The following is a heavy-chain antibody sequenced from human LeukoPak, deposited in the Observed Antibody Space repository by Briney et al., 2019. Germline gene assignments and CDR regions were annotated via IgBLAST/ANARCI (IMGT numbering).Heavy chain of an antibody. D-gene: IGHD3-22*01. CDR3: ARDEAYYYDSSGYPYYFDY. Sequence: GGSLRLSCAASGFTFSSYAMHWVRQAPGKGLEWVAVISYDGSNKYYADSVKGRFTISRDNSKSTLYLQMNSLRAEDTAVYYCARDEAYYYDSSGYPYYFDYWGQGTLVTVSS. V-gene: IGHV3-30*04. CDR2: ISYDGSNK. J-gene: IGHJ4*02. CDR1: GFTFSSYA.